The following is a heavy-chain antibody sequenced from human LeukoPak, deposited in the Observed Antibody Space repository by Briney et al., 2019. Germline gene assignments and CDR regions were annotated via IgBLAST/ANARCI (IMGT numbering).Heavy chain of an antibody. V-gene: IGHV4-34*01. D-gene: IGHD1-26*01. CDR3: ARDRGGATQDFDY. J-gene: IGHJ4*02. CDR2: INHSGST. CDR1: GGSFSGYY. Sequence: SETLSLTCAVYGGSFSGYYWSWIRQPPGKGLEWIGEINHSGSTNYNPSLKSRVTISVDASKNQFSLKLSSVTAADTAVYYCARDRGGATQDFDYWGQGTLVTVSS.